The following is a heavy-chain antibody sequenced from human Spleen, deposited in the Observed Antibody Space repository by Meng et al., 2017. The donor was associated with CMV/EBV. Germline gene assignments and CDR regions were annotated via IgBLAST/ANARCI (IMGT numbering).Heavy chain of an antibody. CDR1: GYTFTGYG. J-gene: IGHJ4*02. D-gene: IGHD1-26*01. CDR3: AILGVGATTLFDY. V-gene: IGHV1-18*01. CDR2: ISAYKGNT. Sequence: ASVKVSCKASGYTFTGYGISWVRQAPGQGLEWMGWISAYKGNTKSAQKFQGRVTMTTDTSTSTAYMELRSLRSDDTAVYYCAILGVGATTLFDYWGQGTLVTVSS.